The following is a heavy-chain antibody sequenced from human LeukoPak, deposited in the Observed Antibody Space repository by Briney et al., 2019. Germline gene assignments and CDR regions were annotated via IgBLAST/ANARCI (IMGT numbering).Heavy chain of an antibody. Sequence: PGRSLRLSCAASGFTFSSYGMHWVRQAPGKGLECVAIISYDGSNKYYTDSVKGRFTISGDNSKNTLYLQMNSLRAEDTAVYYCAKSGIEAAGSLVYFDYWGQGTLVTASS. CDR2: ISYDGSNK. CDR1: GFTFSSYG. CDR3: AKSGIEAAGSLVYFDY. D-gene: IGHD6-13*01. V-gene: IGHV3-30*18. J-gene: IGHJ4*02.